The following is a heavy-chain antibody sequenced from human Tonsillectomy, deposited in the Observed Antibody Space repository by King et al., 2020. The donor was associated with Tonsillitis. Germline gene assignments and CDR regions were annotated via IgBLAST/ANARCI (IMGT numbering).Heavy chain of an antibody. Sequence: DVQLVESGGGLVQPGGSLRLSCAASGFTVSSNYMSWVRQAPGKGLEWVSIIYSSGSAYYADSVMGRFTISRDNSKNTLYLQMNSLRAEDTAVYYCARDRYYDSSGYLQADYWSQGTLVTVSS. J-gene: IGHJ4*02. D-gene: IGHD3-22*01. CDR3: ARDRYYDSSGYLQADY. CDR1: GFTVSSNY. CDR2: IYSSGSA. V-gene: IGHV3-66*01.